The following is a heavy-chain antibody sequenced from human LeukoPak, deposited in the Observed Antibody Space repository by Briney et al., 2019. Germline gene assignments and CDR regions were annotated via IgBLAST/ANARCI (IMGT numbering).Heavy chain of an antibody. CDR1: GFTFSSYT. V-gene: IGHV3-48*04. D-gene: IGHD4-17*01. Sequence: GGSLRLSCAVSGFTFSSYTMNWVRQAPGKGLEWVSYISSSGSSIYYADSVKGRFTISRDNAKNSLYLQMNSLRAEDTAVYYCAREGAFGDRDYWGQGTLVTVSS. J-gene: IGHJ4*02. CDR2: ISSSGSSI. CDR3: AREGAFGDRDY.